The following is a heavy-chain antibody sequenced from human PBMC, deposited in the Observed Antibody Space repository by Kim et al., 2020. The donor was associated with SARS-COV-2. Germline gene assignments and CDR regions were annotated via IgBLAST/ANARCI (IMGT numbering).Heavy chain of an antibody. J-gene: IGHJ4*02. Sequence: ASVKVSCKASGYTFTSYDINWVRQATGQGLEWMGWMNPNSGNTGYAQKFQGRVTMTRNTSISTAYMELSSLRSEDTAVYYCAREGHYCSGGSCYFPNDYWGQGTLVTVSS. V-gene: IGHV1-8*01. CDR2: MNPNSGNT. CDR1: GYTFTSYD. CDR3: AREGHYCSGGSCYFPNDY. D-gene: IGHD2-15*01.